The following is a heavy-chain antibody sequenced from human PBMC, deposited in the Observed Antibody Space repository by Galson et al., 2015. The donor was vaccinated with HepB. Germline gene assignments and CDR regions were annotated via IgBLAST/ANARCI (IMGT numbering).Heavy chain of an antibody. CDR3: AKDWQDFWSGWDYYYMDV. V-gene: IGHV3-23*01. CDR2: ISGSGGST. CDR1: GFTFSSYA. Sequence: SLRLSCAASGFTFSSYAMSWVRQAPGKGLEWVSAISGSGGSTYYADSVKGRFTISRDNSKNTLYLQMNSLRAEDTAVYYCAKDWQDFWSGWDYYYMDVWGKGTTVTVSS. D-gene: IGHD3-3*01. J-gene: IGHJ6*03.